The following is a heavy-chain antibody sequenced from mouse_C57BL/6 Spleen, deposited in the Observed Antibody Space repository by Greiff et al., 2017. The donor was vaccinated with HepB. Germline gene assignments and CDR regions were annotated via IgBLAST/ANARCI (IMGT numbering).Heavy chain of an antibody. CDR3: AKPGFTKDYYGSSGYAMDY. Sequence: VQLQESGPGLVAPSQSLSITCTVSGFSLTSYGVSWVRQPPGKGLEWLGVIWGDGSTNYHSALISRLSISKDNSKSQVFLKLNSLQTDDTATYYCAKPGFTKDYYGSSGYAMDYWGQGTSVTVSS. CDR1: GFSLTSYG. D-gene: IGHD1-1*01. J-gene: IGHJ4*01. CDR2: IWGDGST. V-gene: IGHV2-3*01.